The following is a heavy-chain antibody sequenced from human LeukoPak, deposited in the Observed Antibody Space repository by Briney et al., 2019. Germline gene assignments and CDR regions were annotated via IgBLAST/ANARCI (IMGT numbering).Heavy chain of an antibody. J-gene: IGHJ4*02. CDR1: GFTFSDSA. CDR3: AKDRVAVAFRFDY. D-gene: IGHD6-19*01. Sequence: GGSLRLSCAASGFTFSDSAMHWVRQASGKGLEWVGRIRTKDNNYATAYAASVKGRFSISRDDSKNTAYLQMNSLKTEDTAVYYCAKDRVAVAFRFDYWGQGTLVTVSS. CDR2: IRTKDNNYAT. V-gene: IGHV3-73*01.